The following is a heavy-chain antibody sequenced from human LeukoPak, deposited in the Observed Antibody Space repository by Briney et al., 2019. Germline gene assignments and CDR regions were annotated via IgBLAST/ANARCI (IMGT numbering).Heavy chain of an antibody. CDR2: IYYSGSP. V-gene: IGHV4-59*13. CDR3: ARAAAARRSDY. J-gene: IGHJ4*02. Sequence: SETLSLTCTVSGGSISSYSWSWIRQRPGKGLGWIGYIYYSGSPNHNPPLKSRLTISVDTPKHQFSLKVSSVTASHTAVYYCARAAAARRSDYWGQGTLVSVPS. D-gene: IGHD6-6*01. CDR1: GGSISSYS.